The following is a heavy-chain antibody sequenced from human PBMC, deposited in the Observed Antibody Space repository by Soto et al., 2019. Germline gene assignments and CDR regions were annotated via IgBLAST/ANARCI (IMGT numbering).Heavy chain of an antibody. V-gene: IGHV1-69*01. J-gene: IGHJ4*02. CDR3: AREADSRWLQLFDH. CDR1: GGTFSTYG. D-gene: IGHD5-12*01. CDR2: ITPLLGIT. Sequence: QVQLVQSGAEVKKPGSSVKVSCKASGGTFSTYGVSWVRQAPGQGLEWMGGITPLLGITNYAQKFQARVTFTADESMTTAYMEMRGLRSDDTAVYFCAREADSRWLQLFDHWGQGTLVSVSS.